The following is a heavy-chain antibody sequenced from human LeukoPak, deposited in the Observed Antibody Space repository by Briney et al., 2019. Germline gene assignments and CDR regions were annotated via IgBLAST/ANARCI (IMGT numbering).Heavy chain of an antibody. CDR2: IGGLGSST. CDR1: GFTFSSHA. Sequence: GGSLRLSCAASGFTFSSHAMAWVRQAPGKGLEWVSAIGGLGSSTYYGNSVKGRFTISRDNSKNTVYLQMDSLRVEDTTVYYCARDPGVVAFHYFDFWGQGTLITVSS. D-gene: IGHD3-3*01. J-gene: IGHJ4*02. CDR3: ARDPGVVAFHYFDF. V-gene: IGHV3-23*01.